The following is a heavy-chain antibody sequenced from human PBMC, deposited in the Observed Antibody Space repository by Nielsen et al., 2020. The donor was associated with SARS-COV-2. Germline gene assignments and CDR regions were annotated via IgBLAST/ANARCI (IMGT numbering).Heavy chain of an antibody. Sequence: SETLSLTCTVSGGSISSSSYYWGWIRQPPGKGLEWIGSIYYSGSTYYNPSLKSRVTISVDTSKNQFSLKLSSVTAADTAVYYCARHGAAAATTGDYWGQGTLVTVSS. CDR3: ARHGAAAATTGDY. CDR2: IYYSGST. V-gene: IGHV4-39*01. J-gene: IGHJ4*02. CDR1: GGSISSSSYY. D-gene: IGHD6-13*01.